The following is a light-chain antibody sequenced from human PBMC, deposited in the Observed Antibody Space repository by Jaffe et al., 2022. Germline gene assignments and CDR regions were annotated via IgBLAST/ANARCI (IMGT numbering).Light chain of an antibody. V-gene: IGLV1-51*02. Sequence: QSVLTQPPSVSAAPGQKVTISCSGSSSNIEKHYVSWYQQLPGTAPQLLIYENNKRPSGIPDRFSGSKSGTSATLGITGLQTGDEADYYCGAWDSSLSSWVFGGGTKLTVL. CDR2: ENN. CDR3: GAWDSSLSSWV. J-gene: IGLJ3*02. CDR1: SSNIEKHY.